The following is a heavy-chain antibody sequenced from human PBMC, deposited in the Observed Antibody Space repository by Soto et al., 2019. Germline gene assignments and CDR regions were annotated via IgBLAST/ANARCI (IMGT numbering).Heavy chain of an antibody. CDR1: GFTFGNYG. Sequence: QVQLVESGGGVVQPGTSLKLSCAASGFTFGNYGMHWVRQAPGKGLEWVALIWYDGTNQNYADSVKGRFNISRDNSKNTLYLQMNTLRAEDAAVYYCVRDGLTGTSLVLDSWGQGPLVSVSS. J-gene: IGHJ5*01. CDR3: VRDGLTGTSLVLDS. D-gene: IGHD1-20*01. V-gene: IGHV3-33*01. CDR2: IWYDGTNQ.